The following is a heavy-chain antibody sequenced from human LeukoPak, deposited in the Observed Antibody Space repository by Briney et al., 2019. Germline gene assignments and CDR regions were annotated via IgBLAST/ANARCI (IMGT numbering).Heavy chain of an antibody. CDR2: INPNSGGT. D-gene: IGHD5-24*01. CDR1: GLTFTDYY. J-gene: IGHJ4*02. V-gene: IGHV1-2*02. CDR3: ARIGYSHHLDY. Sequence: ASVKVSCKASGLTFTDYYIHWVRQAPGQGLEWMGWINPNSGGTNYAQTFQGRVTMTRDTSITTAYLELSRLRSDDTAVYYCARIGYSHHLDYWGQGTLVTVSS.